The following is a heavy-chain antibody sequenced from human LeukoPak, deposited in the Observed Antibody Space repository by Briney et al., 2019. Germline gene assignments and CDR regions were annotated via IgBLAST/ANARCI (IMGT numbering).Heavy chain of an antibody. J-gene: IGHJ4*02. CDR3: ARCSGVFGSSGY. CDR2: ISSGTGSYI. V-gene: IGHV3-21*01. Sequence: KTAGSLRLSRVASGFSFSSYSMNWVRQAPGKGLEWVSTISSGTGSYIYYADSVRGRFTISRDNAKNSLYLQMNSLRAEDTAVYYCARCSGVFGSSGYWGQGTLVTVSS. CDR1: GFSFSSYS. D-gene: IGHD6-6*01.